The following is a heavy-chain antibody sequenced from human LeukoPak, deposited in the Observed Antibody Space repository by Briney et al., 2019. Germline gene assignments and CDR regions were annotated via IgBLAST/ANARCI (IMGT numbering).Heavy chain of an antibody. CDR1: GFTFDDYG. CDR3: ARDSRYYYGSGSYSY. J-gene: IGHJ4*02. D-gene: IGHD3-10*01. Sequence: GGSLRLSCAASGFTFDDYGMSWVRQAPGKGLEWVSGINWNGGSTGYADSVKGQFTISRDNAKNSLYLQMNSLRAEDTALYYCARDSRYYYGSGSYSYWGQGTLVTVSS. V-gene: IGHV3-20*04. CDR2: INWNGGST.